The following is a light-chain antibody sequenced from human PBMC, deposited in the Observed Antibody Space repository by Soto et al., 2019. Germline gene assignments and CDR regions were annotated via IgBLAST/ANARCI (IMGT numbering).Light chain of an antibody. CDR2: TNN. CDR1: TSNIESHS. V-gene: IGLV1-44*01. Sequence: QSALTQPPSASGTPGQRIILSCSGSTSNIESHSVNWYQQVPGTAPKLLIITNNQRPSGVPDRFSGSKSGASASLAISGLQSEDEATYYCATWDDSRKGVFGTGTK. J-gene: IGLJ1*01. CDR3: ATWDDSRKGV.